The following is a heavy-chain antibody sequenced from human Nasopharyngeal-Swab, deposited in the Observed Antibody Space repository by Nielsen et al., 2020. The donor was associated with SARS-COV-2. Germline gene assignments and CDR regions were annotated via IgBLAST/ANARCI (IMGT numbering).Heavy chain of an antibody. Sequence: WVRQAPGQGLEWMGWISAYNGNTNYAQKLQGRVTMTTDTSTSTAYMELRSLRSDDTAVYYCARLWDNSSWNYYYGMDVWGQGTTVTVSS. CDR2: ISAYNGNT. J-gene: IGHJ6*02. CDR3: ARLWDNSSWNYYYGMDV. V-gene: IGHV1-18*01. D-gene: IGHD6-13*01.